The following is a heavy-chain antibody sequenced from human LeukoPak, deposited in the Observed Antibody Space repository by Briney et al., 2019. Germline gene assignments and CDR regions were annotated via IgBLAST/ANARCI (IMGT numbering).Heavy chain of an antibody. Sequence: GGSLRLSCAASGFTFSSYSMNWVRQAPGKGLEWVSSISSSSSYIYYADSVKGRFTISRDNAKNSLYLQMNSRRAEDTAVYYCARTKRVTPFDYWGQGTLVTVSS. CDR1: GFTFSSYS. CDR2: ISSSSSYI. V-gene: IGHV3-21*01. CDR3: ARTKRVTPFDY. J-gene: IGHJ4*02. D-gene: IGHD4-11*01.